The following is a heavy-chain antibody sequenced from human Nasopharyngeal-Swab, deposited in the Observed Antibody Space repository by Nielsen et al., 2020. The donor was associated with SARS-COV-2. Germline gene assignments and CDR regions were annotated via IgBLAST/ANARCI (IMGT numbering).Heavy chain of an antibody. Sequence: ASVKVSCQVSGYTLTELSMHWVRQAPGKGLEWMGGFDPEDGETIYAQKFQGRVTMTEDTSTDTAYMELSSLRSEDTAVYYCATPIKPLAEIKYWGQGTLVTVSS. V-gene: IGHV1-24*01. D-gene: IGHD6-19*01. CDR1: GYTLTELS. CDR3: ATPIKPLAEIKY. J-gene: IGHJ4*02. CDR2: FDPEDGET.